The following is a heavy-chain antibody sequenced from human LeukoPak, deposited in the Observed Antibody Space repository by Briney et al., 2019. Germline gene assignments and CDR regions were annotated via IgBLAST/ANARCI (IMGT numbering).Heavy chain of an antibody. CDR1: GYTFTDYY. V-gene: IGHV1-69-2*01. D-gene: IGHD2-15*01. CDR2: VDPEDGET. Sequence: ASVKVSCKVSGYTFTDYYMHWVQQAPGEGLEWMGLVDPEDGETIYAEKFQGRVTITADTSTDTAYMELSSLRSEDTAVYYCAAELGYCSGGSCHDYWGQGTLVTVSS. CDR3: AAELGYCSGGSCHDY. J-gene: IGHJ4*02.